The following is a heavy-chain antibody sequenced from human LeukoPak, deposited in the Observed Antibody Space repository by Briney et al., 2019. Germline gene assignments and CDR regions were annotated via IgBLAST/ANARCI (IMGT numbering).Heavy chain of an antibody. V-gene: IGHV3-11*01. CDR2: ISSSGSTI. J-gene: IGHJ4*02. CDR3: ARVRTKVEMATFLY. CDR1: GFTFSDYY. D-gene: IGHD5-24*01. Sequence: PGGSLRLSCAVSGFTFSDYYMSWIRQAPGKGLEWVSNISSSGSTIYYADSVKGRFTISRDNAKNSLYLQMNSLRAEDTAVYYCARVRTKVEMATFLYWGQGTLVTVSS.